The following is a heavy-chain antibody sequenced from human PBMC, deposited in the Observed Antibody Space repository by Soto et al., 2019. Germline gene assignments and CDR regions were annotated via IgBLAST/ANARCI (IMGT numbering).Heavy chain of an antibody. CDR3: ARVLGWLFQNNLNYYYYYVMDV. Sequence: PSETLSLTCTVSGGYISNGGYYWSWKRKHPGKGLEWIGYIYYSGSTYYNPSLKSRVTISVDTSKNQFSLKLSSVTAADTAVYYCARVLGWLFQNNLNYYYYYVMDVWGQGTTVTVSS. CDR1: GGYISNGGYY. D-gene: IGHD3-3*01. V-gene: IGHV4-31*03. J-gene: IGHJ6*02. CDR2: IYYSGST.